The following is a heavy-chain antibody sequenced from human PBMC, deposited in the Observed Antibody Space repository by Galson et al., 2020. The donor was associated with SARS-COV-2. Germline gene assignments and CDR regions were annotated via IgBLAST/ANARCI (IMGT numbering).Heavy chain of an antibody. V-gene: IGHV3-30*04. J-gene: IGHJ6*02. CDR1: GFTFSSYA. D-gene: IGHD1-1*01. Sequence: GESLKISCAASGFTFSSYAIHWVRQAPGKGLEWVALISYDGSDTYYADPVEGRFTISRDNSKNTLSLQLNSLRPDDTAVYYCARRSTLTYYGLDVWGQGTTVTVSS. CDR3: ARRSTLTYYGLDV. CDR2: ISYDGSDT.